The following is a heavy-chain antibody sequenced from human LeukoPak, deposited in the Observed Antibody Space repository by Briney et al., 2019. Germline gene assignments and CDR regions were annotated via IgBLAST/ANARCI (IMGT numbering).Heavy chain of an antibody. Sequence: ASVKVSCTASGYTFTSYGISWVRQAPGQGLEWMGWISAYNGNTNYAQKVQGRVTMTTDTSTSTAYMELRSLRSGNTAVYYCARDHCSGGSCYPPNWFDPWGQGTLVTVSS. J-gene: IGHJ5*02. D-gene: IGHD2-15*01. CDR1: GYTFTSYG. V-gene: IGHV1-18*04. CDR2: ISAYNGNT. CDR3: ARDHCSGGSCYPPNWFDP.